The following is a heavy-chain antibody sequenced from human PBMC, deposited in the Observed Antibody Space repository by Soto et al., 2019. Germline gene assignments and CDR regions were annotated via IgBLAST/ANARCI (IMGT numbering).Heavy chain of an antibody. J-gene: IGHJ5*02. CDR1: GYIFTNYY. CDR3: ATDLFPDYADAWVTFRPADL. CDR2: INPGGGAT. Sequence: VKVSCKASGYIFTNYYIYWVRQAPGQGLEYIGIINPGGGATDYAQKFQGRVTMTVDTSTDTAYMEMSSLRSEDTAVYYCATDLFPDYADAWVTFRPADLWGQGTQVTVSS. D-gene: IGHD3-16*02. V-gene: IGHV1-46*01.